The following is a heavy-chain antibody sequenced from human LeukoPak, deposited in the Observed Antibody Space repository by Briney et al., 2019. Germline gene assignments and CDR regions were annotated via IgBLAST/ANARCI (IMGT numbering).Heavy chain of an antibody. V-gene: IGHV4-59*01. D-gene: IGHD3-22*01. Sequence: SETLSLTCTVSGGSISSYYWSWIRQPPGKGLEWIGYIYYSGSTNYDPSLKSRVTISVDTSKNQFSLKLSSVTAADTAVYYCARGDSSGYYSLTDYWGQGTLVTVSS. J-gene: IGHJ4*02. CDR2: IYYSGST. CDR1: GGSISSYY. CDR3: ARGDSSGYYSLTDY.